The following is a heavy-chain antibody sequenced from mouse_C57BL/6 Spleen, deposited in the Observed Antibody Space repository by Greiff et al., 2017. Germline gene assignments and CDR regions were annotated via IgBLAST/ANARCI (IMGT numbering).Heavy chain of an antibody. V-gene: IGHV14-4*01. CDR2: IDPENGDT. CDR3: TTGDYELGANFDY. Sequence: EVQLQQSGAELVRPGASVKLSCTASGFNIKDDYMHWVKQRPEQGLEWIGWIDPENGDTEYASKFQGKATITADTSSNTAYLQLSSLTSEDTAVYYCTTGDYELGANFDYWGQGTTLTVSS. J-gene: IGHJ2*01. D-gene: IGHD2-4*01. CDR1: GFNIKDDY.